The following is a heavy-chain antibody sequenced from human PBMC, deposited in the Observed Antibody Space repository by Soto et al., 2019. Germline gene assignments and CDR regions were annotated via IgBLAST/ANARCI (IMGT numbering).Heavy chain of an antibody. V-gene: IGHV1-18*01. CDR3: AREVVVVPAAIKWFDP. J-gene: IGHJ5*02. CDR2: ISAYNGST. Sequence: GASVKVSCKASGGTFSSYAISWVRQAPGQGLEWMGWISAYNGSTNYAQKLQGRVTMTTDTSTSTAYMELRSLRSDDTAVYYCAREVVVVPAAIKWFDPWGQGTLVTVSS. D-gene: IGHD2-2*01. CDR1: GGTFSSYA.